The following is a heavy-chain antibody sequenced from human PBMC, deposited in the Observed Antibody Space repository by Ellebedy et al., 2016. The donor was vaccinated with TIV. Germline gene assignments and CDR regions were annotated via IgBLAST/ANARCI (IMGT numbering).Heavy chain of an antibody. J-gene: IGHJ5*02. V-gene: IGHV4-59*08. CDR1: GGSISSYY. CDR3: ARVPAVAGTDWFDP. CDR2: IYYSGST. Sequence: SETLSLTCTVSGGSISSYYWSWIRQPPGKGLEWIGYIYYSGSTNYNPSLKSRVTISVDTSKNQFSLKLSSVTAADTAVYYCARVPAVAGTDWFDPWGQGTLVTVSS. D-gene: IGHD6-19*01.